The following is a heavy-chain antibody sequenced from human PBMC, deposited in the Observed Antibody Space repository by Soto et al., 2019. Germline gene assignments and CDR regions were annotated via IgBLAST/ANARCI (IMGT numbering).Heavy chain of an antibody. CDR3: ARDRKLELPGNYYYYGMDV. D-gene: IGHD1-7*01. CDR2: ISSSGTV. J-gene: IGHJ6*02. CDR1: GGSIRDYF. Sequence: LSLTCSVSGGSIRDYFWTRIRQSPGRGLEWIGYISSSGTVKYNSSLKSRVTISLDRSRNQFSLKLSSVTAADTAVYFCARDRKLELPGNYYYYGMDVWGQGTTVTVSS. V-gene: IGHV4-59*01.